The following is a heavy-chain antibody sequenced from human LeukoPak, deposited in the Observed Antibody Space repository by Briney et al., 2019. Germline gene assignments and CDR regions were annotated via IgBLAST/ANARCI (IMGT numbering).Heavy chain of an antibody. CDR3: ARHSIASDGARLFDY. Sequence: SETLSLTCTVSGGSITSYYWAWLRQPPGKGLEWIGYLYHSGYSNYNPSLKSRVSMSVDTSKNQFSLKLTSVTAADTAVYYCARHSIASDGARLFDYWGRGTLVTVSS. CDR2: LYHSGYS. D-gene: IGHD2-21*01. CDR1: GGSITSYY. V-gene: IGHV4-59*08. J-gene: IGHJ4*02.